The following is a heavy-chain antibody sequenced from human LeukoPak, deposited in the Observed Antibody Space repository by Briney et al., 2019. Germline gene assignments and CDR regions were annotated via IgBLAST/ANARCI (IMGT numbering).Heavy chain of an antibody. J-gene: IGHJ4*02. Sequence: GGSLRLSCAASGFTFSNFAISWVRQAPGRGLEWGSAISKSGDNSYYADSVKGRFTISRDNSKNTIYLQMNSLRVEDTAVYYCAKLSGWTGWFFDYWGQGTVVTVSS. V-gene: IGHV3-23*01. CDR2: ISKSGDNS. CDR1: GFTFSNFA. D-gene: IGHD6-19*01. CDR3: AKLSGWTGWFFDY.